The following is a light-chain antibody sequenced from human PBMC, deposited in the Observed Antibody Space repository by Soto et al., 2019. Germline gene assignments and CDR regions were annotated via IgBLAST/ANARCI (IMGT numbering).Light chain of an antibody. V-gene: IGKV1-5*01. CDR3: QQFDSYPQT. Sequence: EIQVTQSPSTLSASVGDRVTITCRASQSISSWLAWYQQELGRAPRLLIYDASSLESGVPSRFSGSGSGTEFTLAISSLQPEDFATYYSQQFDSYPQTFGQGTKVDI. CDR2: DAS. J-gene: IGKJ1*01. CDR1: QSISSW.